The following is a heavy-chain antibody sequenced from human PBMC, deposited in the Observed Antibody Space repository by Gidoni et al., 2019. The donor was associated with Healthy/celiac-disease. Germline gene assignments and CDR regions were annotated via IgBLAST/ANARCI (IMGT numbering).Heavy chain of an antibody. Sequence: QVQLVESGGGVVQPGRSLRLSCAASGFTFSSYGMHWVRQAPGKGLEWVAVISYDGSNKYYADSVKGRFTISRDNSKNTLYLQMNSLRAEDTAVYYCAKDLDCSGGSCYSGGAFDIWGQGTMVTVSS. CDR1: GFTFSSYG. CDR2: ISYDGSNK. V-gene: IGHV3-30*18. J-gene: IGHJ3*02. CDR3: AKDLDCSGGSCYSGGAFDI. D-gene: IGHD2-15*01.